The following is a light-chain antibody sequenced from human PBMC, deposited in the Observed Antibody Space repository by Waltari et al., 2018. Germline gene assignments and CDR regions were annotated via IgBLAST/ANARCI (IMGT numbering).Light chain of an antibody. J-gene: IGLJ2*01. CDR1: SSNIAVNT. CDR3: AAWDDSLYGRV. V-gene: IGLV1-44*01. CDR2: GNN. Sequence: QSVLTQPPSASGTPGQTVSISCSGGSSNIAVNTVNWYQQLPGMAPKLLINGNNQRPSGVPDRFSVSKSGTSASLAISGLQSEDEADYYCAAWDDSLYGRVFGGGTKLTVL.